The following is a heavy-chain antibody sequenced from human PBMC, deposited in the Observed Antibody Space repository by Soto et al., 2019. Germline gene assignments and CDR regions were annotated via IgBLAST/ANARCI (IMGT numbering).Heavy chain of an antibody. D-gene: IGHD2-15*01. Sequence: PGGSLRLSCAASGLTFGNYWMSWVRQAPGKGPEWVANIKQDGSERNYVDSVKGRFTISRDNAENSLYLQMNSLRVEDTGVYYCPRARHIVPWCQATLVTVFS. CDR3: PRARHIVP. CDR2: IKQDGSER. V-gene: IGHV3-7*01. CDR1: GLTFGNYW. J-gene: IGHJ5*02.